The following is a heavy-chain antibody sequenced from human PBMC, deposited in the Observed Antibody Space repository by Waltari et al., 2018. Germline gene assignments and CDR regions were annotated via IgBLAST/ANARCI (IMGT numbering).Heavy chain of an antibody. CDR1: GGPFSRYA. D-gene: IGHD3-22*01. CDR3: ARDYYDSSGPAVFQH. J-gene: IGHJ1*01. Sequence: QVQLVQSGAEVKKPGSSVKVSCKASGGPFSRYAISWVRQAPGQGLEWMGGIIPIFGTANYAQKFQGRVTITADESTSTAYMELSSLRSEDTAVYYCARDYYDSSGPAVFQHWGQGTLVTVSS. CDR2: IIPIFGTA. V-gene: IGHV1-69*01.